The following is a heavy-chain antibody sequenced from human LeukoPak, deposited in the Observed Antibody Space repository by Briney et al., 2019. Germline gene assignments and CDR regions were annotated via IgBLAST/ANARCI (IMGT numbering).Heavy chain of an antibody. CDR2: INPNSGGT. CDR3: ARGYFTGSFPDAFDL. V-gene: IGHV1-2*06. Sequence: VASVKVSCKASGYTFNDYWIHWVRQAPGQGLEWMGHINPNSGGTISAQKFQGRVTMTRDTSISTAYMELNRLRSDDTAVYYCARGYFTGSFPDAFDLWGQGTVATISS. CDR1: GYTFNDYW. J-gene: IGHJ3*01. D-gene: IGHD1-26*01.